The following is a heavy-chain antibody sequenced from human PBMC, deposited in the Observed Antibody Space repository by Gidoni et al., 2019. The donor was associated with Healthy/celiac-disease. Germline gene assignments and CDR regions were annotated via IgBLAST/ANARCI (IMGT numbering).Heavy chain of an antibody. V-gene: IGHV3-48*03. J-gene: IGHJ5*02. CDR1: GFTFSSYE. CDR3: ARSITMVRGVIWPPNWFDP. CDR2: ISSSGSTI. Sequence: EVQLVESGGGLVQPGVSLRLSCAASGFTFSSYEMNWVRQAPGKGLEWVSYISSSGSTIYYADSVKGRFTISRDNAKNSLYLQMNSLRAEDTAVYYCARSITMVRGVIWPPNWFDPWGQGTLVTVSS. D-gene: IGHD3-10*01.